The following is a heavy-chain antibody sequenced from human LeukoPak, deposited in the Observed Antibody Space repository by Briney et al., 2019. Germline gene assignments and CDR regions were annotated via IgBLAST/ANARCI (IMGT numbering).Heavy chain of an antibody. V-gene: IGHV1-8*01. CDR3: ARGNREQWLGGVYYYYYGMDV. CDR1: GYTFTSYD. Sequence: ASVKVSCKASGYTFTSYDINWVRQATGQGLEWMGWMNPNSGNTGYAQKFQGRVTMTRNTSTGTAYMELSSLRSEDTAVYYCARGNREQWLGGVYYYYYGMDVWGQGTTVTVSS. CDR2: MNPNSGNT. D-gene: IGHD6-19*01. J-gene: IGHJ6*02.